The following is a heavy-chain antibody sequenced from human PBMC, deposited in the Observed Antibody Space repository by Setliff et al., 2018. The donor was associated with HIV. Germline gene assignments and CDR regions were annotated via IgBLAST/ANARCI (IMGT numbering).Heavy chain of an antibody. Sequence: ASVKVSCKASGYTFSNYYVHRVRQAPGQGLEWMGMINPGGDYRSYTQKFQGRINLATASSTSTVYMELSSLRYEDTAVYYCAREAPDDYFDHWGPGTLVTVSS. CDR3: AREAPDDYFDH. J-gene: IGHJ4*02. CDR1: GYTFSNYY. CDR2: INPGGDYR. V-gene: IGHV1-46*01.